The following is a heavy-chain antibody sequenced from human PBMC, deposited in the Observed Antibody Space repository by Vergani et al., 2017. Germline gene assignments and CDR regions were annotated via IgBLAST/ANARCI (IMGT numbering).Heavy chain of an antibody. CDR3: ARTLSSGWYYFDY. Sequence: QLQLQESGSGLVKPSQTLSLTCAVSGGSISSGGYSWSWIRQPPGKGLEWIGYIYHSGSTYYNPSLKSRVTISVDTSKNQFSLKLSSVTAADTAVYYCARTLSSGWYYFDYWGQGTLVTVSS. D-gene: IGHD6-19*01. CDR1: GGSISSGGYS. J-gene: IGHJ4*02. CDR2: IYHSGST. V-gene: IGHV4-30-2*01.